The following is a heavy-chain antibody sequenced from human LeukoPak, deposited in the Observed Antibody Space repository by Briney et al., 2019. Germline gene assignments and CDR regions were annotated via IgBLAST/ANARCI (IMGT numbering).Heavy chain of an antibody. Sequence: GGSLRLSCAASGFTFSSYAMHWVRQAPGKGLEWVAVISYDGSNKYYADSVKGRFTISRDNSKNTLYLQMNSLRAEDTAVYYCAKDSGWYSSGWLDYWGQGTLVTVSS. D-gene: IGHD6-19*01. V-gene: IGHV3-30*04. CDR1: GFTFSSYA. J-gene: IGHJ4*02. CDR2: ISYDGSNK. CDR3: AKDSGWYSSGWLDY.